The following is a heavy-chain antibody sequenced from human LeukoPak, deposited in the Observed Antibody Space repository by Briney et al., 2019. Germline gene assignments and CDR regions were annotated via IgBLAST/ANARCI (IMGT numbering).Heavy chain of an antibody. CDR2: ISGSGGRT. D-gene: IGHD5-12*01. Sequence: GGSLRLSCAASGFTFSSYAMTWVRQAPGKGLEWVSAISGSGGRTYYADSVKGRFTISRDNSKNTLYLQMNSLKTEDTAVYYCTTDGIVATIFDYWGQGTLVTVSS. J-gene: IGHJ4*02. V-gene: IGHV3-23*01. CDR3: TTDGIVATIFDY. CDR1: GFTFSSYA.